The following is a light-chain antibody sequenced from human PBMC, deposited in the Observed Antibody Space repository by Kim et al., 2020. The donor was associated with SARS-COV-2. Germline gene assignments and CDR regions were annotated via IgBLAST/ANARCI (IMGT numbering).Light chain of an antibody. J-gene: IGKJ1*01. CDR1: QDIRND. CDR2: GAS. Sequence: AAVGDRVTITCRASQDIRNDLGWYQHKSGQAPKVLIYGASTLQSGVPSRISGSGSGTDFTLTISSLQPEDFATYYCLQDYSYPRTFGQGTKVDIK. CDR3: LQDYSYPRT. V-gene: IGKV1-6*01.